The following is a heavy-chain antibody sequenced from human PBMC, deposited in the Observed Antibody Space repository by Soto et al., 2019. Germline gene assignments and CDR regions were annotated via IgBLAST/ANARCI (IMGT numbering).Heavy chain of an antibody. V-gene: IGHV4-31*03. D-gene: IGHD3-16*02. CDR2: IDRSGRT. CDR1: GDAIYIGGYY. Sequence: SETLSLTCTVSGDAIYIGGYYWTWIRQHPGKGLEWIGEIDRSGRTKYNPSLKSRVAISVDTSKNQFSLKVTSMTAADTAVYYCALWGSYRSFDNWGQGTLVTVSS. J-gene: IGHJ4*02. CDR3: ALWGSYRSFDN.